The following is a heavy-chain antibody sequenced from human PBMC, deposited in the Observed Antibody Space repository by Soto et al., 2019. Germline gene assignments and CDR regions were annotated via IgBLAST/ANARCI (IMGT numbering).Heavy chain of an antibody. J-gene: IGHJ4*02. CDR1: GGSISSYY. Sequence: QVQLQESGPGLVKPSETLSLTCTVSGGSISSYYWSWIRQPPGKGLEWIGYIYYSGSTNYNPALKSRVTISVATSKTQFSLKLSSVTAADTSVYYCAVTTTAPLDYWGQGTLVTVSS. V-gene: IGHV4-59*08. D-gene: IGHD4-4*01. CDR2: IYYSGST. CDR3: AVTTTAPLDY.